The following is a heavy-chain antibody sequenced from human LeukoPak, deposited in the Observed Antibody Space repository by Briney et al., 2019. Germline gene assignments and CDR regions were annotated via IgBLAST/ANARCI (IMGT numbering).Heavy chain of an antibody. CDR2: INPNSGGT. J-gene: IGHJ4*02. CDR1: GYTFSCYY. CDR3: ARDRSGSYTDSDY. Sequence: GAAVKVSFKSSGYTFSCYYMHWVRQAPGQGLEWVGWINPNSGGTNYAQKFQGRVTMTMDRSISTAYMELSRLRSGDTAVYYCARDRSGSYTDSDYWGQGNLVTVSS. V-gene: IGHV1-2*02. D-gene: IGHD1-26*01.